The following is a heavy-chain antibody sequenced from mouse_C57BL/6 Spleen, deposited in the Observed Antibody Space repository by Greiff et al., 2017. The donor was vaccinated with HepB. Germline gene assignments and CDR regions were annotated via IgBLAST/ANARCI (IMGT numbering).Heavy chain of an antibody. CDR3: ARKSNYAWFAY. CDR2: INPSSGYT. CDR1: GYTFTSYT. Sequence: QVQLQQSGAELARPGASVKMSCKASGYTFTSYTMHWVKQRPGQGLEWIGYINPSSGYTKYNQTFKDKATLTADKSSSTAYMQLSSLTSEDSAVYYCARKSNYAWFAYWGQGTLVTVSA. V-gene: IGHV1-4*01. D-gene: IGHD2-5*01. J-gene: IGHJ3*01.